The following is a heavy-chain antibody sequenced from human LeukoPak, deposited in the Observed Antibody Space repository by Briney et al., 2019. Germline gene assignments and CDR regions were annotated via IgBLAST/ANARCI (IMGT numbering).Heavy chain of an antibody. CDR3: AISNFDWLFRY. CDR1: GGSISSSSYY. D-gene: IGHD3-9*01. V-gene: IGHV4-39*07. Sequence: SETLSLTCTVSGGSISSSSYYWGWIRQPPGEGLEWIGSIYHSGSTYYNPSLKSRVTISVDTSKNQFSLKLSSVTAADTAVYYCAISNFDWLFRYWGQGTLVTVSS. CDR2: IYHSGST. J-gene: IGHJ4*02.